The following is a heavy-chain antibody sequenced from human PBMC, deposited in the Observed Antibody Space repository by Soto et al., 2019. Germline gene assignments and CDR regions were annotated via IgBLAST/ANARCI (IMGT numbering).Heavy chain of an antibody. V-gene: IGHV1-69*06. CDR2: IIPIFGTA. J-gene: IGHJ4*02. D-gene: IGHD6-13*01. Sequence: SVKVSCKASGGTFSSYAISWVRQAPGQGLEWMGGIIPIFGTANYAQKFQGRVTITADKSTSTAYMELSSLRSEDTAIYYCARDRALNNAAIGMAYWGQGTLVTVSS. CDR3: ARDRALNNAAIGMAY. CDR1: GGTFSSYA.